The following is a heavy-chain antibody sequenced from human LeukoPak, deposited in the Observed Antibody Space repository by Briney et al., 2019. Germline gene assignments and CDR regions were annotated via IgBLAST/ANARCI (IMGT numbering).Heavy chain of an antibody. Sequence: GGSLRLSCEASGLSFTNYAMMWVRQAPGKGLEWVSAISGSGGSTYYADSVKGRFTISRDNSKNTLYLQMNSLRAEDTAVYYCAKDSYYDSSGYLGYWGQGTLVTVSS. V-gene: IGHV3-23*01. CDR1: GLSFTNYA. D-gene: IGHD3-22*01. J-gene: IGHJ4*02. CDR3: AKDSYYDSSGYLGY. CDR2: ISGSGGST.